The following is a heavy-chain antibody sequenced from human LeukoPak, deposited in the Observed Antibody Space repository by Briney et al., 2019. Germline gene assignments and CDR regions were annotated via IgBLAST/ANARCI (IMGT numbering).Heavy chain of an antibody. CDR3: ARSQLGNYYGMNV. CDR1: GGSISSGDYY. J-gene: IGHJ6*02. CDR2: IYYSGST. V-gene: IGHV4-30-4*01. Sequence: SQTLSLTCTVSGGSISSGDYYWSWIRQPPGKGLEWIGYIYYSGSTYYNPSLKSRVTISVDTSKNQFSLKLSSVTAADTAVYYFARSQLGNYYGMNVWAKGPRSPSP. D-gene: IGHD5-18*01.